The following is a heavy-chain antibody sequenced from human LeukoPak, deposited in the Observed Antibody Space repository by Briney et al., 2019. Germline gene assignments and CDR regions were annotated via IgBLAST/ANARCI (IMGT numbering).Heavy chain of an antibody. J-gene: IGHJ4*02. CDR2: INPNSGGT. CDR3: ARTEAYDSSGSFDD. Sequence: ASVTVSCTASGYTFTGYYMHWVRQAPGQGLEWMGRINPNSGGTNYAQKFQGRVTMTRDTSISTAYMELSRLRSDDTAVYYCARTEAYDSSGSFDDWGQGTLVTVSS. D-gene: IGHD3-22*01. CDR1: GYTFTGYY. V-gene: IGHV1-2*06.